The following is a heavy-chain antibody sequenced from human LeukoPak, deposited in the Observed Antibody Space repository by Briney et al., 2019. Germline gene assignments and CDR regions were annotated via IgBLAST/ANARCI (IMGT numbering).Heavy chain of an antibody. CDR1: GYSISSGYY. J-gene: IGHJ4*02. CDR3: ARGSSGYEVDGPFDY. CDR2: IYHSGST. V-gene: IGHV4-38-2*01. Sequence: PSETLSPTCAVSGYSISSGYYWGWIRQPPGKGLEWIGSIYHSGSTYYNPSLKSRVTISVDTSKNQFSLKLSSVTAADTAVYYCARGSSGYEVDGPFDYWGQGTLVTVSS. D-gene: IGHD5-12*01.